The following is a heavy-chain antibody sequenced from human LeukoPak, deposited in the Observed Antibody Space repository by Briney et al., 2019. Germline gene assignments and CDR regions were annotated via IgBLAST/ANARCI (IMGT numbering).Heavy chain of an antibody. J-gene: IGHJ4*02. D-gene: IGHD2-15*01. CDR1: GFTFSVYG. Sequence: GGSLRLSCAASGFTFSVYGIHWVRQAPGKGLEWVAVIWNDGSEKFYADSVKGRLTISRDNSKSTLYLQMNSLRVEDTAVYYCARVGGVVAFDYWGQGTLVTVSS. V-gene: IGHV3-33*01. CDR2: IWNDGSEK. CDR3: ARVGGVVAFDY.